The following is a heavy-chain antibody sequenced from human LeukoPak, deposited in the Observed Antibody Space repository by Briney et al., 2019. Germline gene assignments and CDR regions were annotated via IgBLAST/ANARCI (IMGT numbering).Heavy chain of an antibody. J-gene: IGHJ4*02. V-gene: IGHV3-7*01. CDR3: AREPYGDYLDY. CDR1: GFTFSSYW. D-gene: IGHD4-17*01. Sequence: HGGSLRLSCAASGFTFSSYWMSWVRQAPGKGLEWVANIKQDGSEKHYVDSVKGRFTISRDNAKNSLYLQMNSLRAEDTAVYYCAREPYGDYLDYWGQGTLVTVSS. CDR2: IKQDGSEK.